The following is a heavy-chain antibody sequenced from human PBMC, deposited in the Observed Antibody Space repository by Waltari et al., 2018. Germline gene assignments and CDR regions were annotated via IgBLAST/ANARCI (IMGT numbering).Heavy chain of an antibody. CDR3: ARVRHWNDHYFDY. V-gene: IGHV4-39*07. CDR1: GGSISSSSYY. Sequence: QLQLQESGPGLVKPSETLSLTCTVSGGSISSSSYYWGWIRQPPGKGLEWIGSIYYSGSTYYNPSLKSRVTISVDTSKNQFSLRLSSVTAADTAVYYCARVRHWNDHYFDYWGQGTLVTVSS. CDR2: IYYSGST. D-gene: IGHD1-1*01. J-gene: IGHJ4*02.